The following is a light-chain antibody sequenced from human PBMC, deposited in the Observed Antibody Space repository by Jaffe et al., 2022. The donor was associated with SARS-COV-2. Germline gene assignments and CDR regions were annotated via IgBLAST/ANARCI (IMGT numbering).Light chain of an antibody. CDR2: AAS. CDR1: QSISGF. V-gene: IGKV1-39*01. J-gene: IGKJ3*01. CDR3: QQTYRPPFA. Sequence: DIQMTQSPPSLSASVGDRVTITCRASQSISGFLNWYQQKPGEAPKVLIFAASSLQSGVPSRFGGSGSGTDYILTISSLQPEDFATYYCQQTYRPPFAFGPGTKVDIK.